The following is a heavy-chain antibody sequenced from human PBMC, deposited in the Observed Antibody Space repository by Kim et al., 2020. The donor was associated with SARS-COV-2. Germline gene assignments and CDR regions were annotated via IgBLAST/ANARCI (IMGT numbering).Heavy chain of an antibody. CDR3: ATIRFGDNAVRDWFDP. Sequence: ESLKGRFTISREDANNSLYLQMNTLRADDTAVYYCATIRFGDNAVRDWFDPWGEGTLVTVSS. J-gene: IGHJ5*01. V-gene: IGHV3-48*03. D-gene: IGHD3-10*01.